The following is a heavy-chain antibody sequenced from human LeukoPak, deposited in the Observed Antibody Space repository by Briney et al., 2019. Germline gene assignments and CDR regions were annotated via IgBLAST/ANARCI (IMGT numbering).Heavy chain of an antibody. J-gene: IGHJ4*02. CDR1: GFTVSSNY. V-gene: IGHV3-53*01. D-gene: IGHD3-9*01. CDR2: IYSGGST. Sequence: PGGSLRLSCAASGFTVSSNYMSWVRQAPGKGLEWVSVIYSGGSTYYADSVKGRFTISRDNSKNTLYLQMNSLRAEDTAVYYCAREDRMSYYDILTVDYWGQGTLVTVSS. CDR3: AREDRMSYYDILTVDY.